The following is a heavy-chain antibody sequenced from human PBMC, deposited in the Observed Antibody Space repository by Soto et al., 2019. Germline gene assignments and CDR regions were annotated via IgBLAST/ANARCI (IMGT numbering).Heavy chain of an antibody. CDR3: AKDQHYGSGSYFSYYYYGMDV. Sequence: QVQLVESGGGVVQPGRSLRLSCAASGFTFSSYGMHWVRQAPGKGLEWVAVISYDGSNKYYADSVKGRFTISRDNSKNTLYLQMNSLRAEDTAVYYCAKDQHYGSGSYFSYYYYGMDVWGQGTTVTVSS. V-gene: IGHV3-30*18. J-gene: IGHJ6*02. CDR1: GFTFSSYG. D-gene: IGHD3-10*01. CDR2: ISYDGSNK.